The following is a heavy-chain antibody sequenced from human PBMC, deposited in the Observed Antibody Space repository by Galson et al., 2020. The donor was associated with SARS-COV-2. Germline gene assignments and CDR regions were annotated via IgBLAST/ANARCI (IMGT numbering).Heavy chain of an antibody. D-gene: IGHD6-19*01. CDR2: LSRRGSTT. CDR3: AKGGPLAEAGKGYFDY. Sequence: GGSLRLSCAASGLTFSDYAMSWVRQPPGKGLEWVSGLSRRGSTTYYADSVKGRFTISRDNSNNTLYLQMNSLRVEDTAGYYCAKGGPLAEAGKGYFDYWGQGTLVTVSS. V-gene: IGHV3-23*01. CDR1: GLTFSDYA. J-gene: IGHJ4*02.